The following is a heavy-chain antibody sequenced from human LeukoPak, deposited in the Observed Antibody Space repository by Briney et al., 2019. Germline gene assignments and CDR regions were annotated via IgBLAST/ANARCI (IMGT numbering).Heavy chain of an antibody. Sequence: GGSLRLSCAASGFTFSSYSVNWVRQAPGKGLEWVSSISSSSSYIYYADSVKGRFTISRDNAKNSLYLQMNSLRAEDTAVYYCASFTIFGVVIHAFDIWGQGTMVTVSS. CDR3: ASFTIFGVVIHAFDI. CDR1: GFTFSSYS. D-gene: IGHD3-3*01. J-gene: IGHJ3*02. CDR2: ISSSSSYI. V-gene: IGHV3-21*01.